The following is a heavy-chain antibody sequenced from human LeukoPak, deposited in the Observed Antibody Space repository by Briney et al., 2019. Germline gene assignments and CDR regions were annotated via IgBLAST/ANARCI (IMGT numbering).Heavy chain of an antibody. CDR1: GFTFSTYA. CDR2: ISDTGGNT. D-gene: IGHD1/OR15-1a*01. V-gene: IGHV3-23*01. Sequence: GGSLRLSCAASGFTFSTYAMSWVRHTPEKGLEWVSAISDTGGNTFYAHSVKGRFTISRDNSKNTLYLQMNSLRAEDTAIYYCAKGRTNDYWGQGTLVTVSS. CDR3: AKGRTNDY. J-gene: IGHJ4*02.